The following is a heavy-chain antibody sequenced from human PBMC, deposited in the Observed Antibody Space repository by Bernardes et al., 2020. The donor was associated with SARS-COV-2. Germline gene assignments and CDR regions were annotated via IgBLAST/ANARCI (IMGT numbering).Heavy chain of an antibody. CDR1: GYTFTSYG. V-gene: IGHV1-18*01. CDR3: ARAIAYYDFWSGYYTGISGPRYNWFDP. CDR2: ISAYNGNT. D-gene: IGHD3-3*01. Sequence: ASVKVSCKASGYTFTSYGISWVRQAPGQGLEWMGWISAYNGNTNYAQKLQGRVTMTTDTSTSTAYMELRSLRSDYTAVYYCARAIAYYDFWSGYYTGISGPRYNWFDPWGQGTLVTVSS. J-gene: IGHJ5*02.